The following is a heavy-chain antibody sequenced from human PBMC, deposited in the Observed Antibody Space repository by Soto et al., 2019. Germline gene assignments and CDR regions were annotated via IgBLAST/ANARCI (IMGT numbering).Heavy chain of an antibody. Sequence: PSETLSLTCAVYGGSFSGYYWTWIRQPPGTGLEWIGEINHSGSTNYNPSLKSRVTISVDTSKNQFSLKLSSVTAADTAVYYCARLGDYDILTGYYFRFDPWGQGTLVTVSS. V-gene: IGHV4-34*01. J-gene: IGHJ5*02. CDR1: GGSFSGYY. CDR2: INHSGST. CDR3: ARLGDYDILTGYYFRFDP. D-gene: IGHD3-9*01.